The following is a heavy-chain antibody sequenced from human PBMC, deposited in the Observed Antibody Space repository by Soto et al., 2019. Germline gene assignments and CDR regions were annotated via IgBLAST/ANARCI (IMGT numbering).Heavy chain of an antibody. J-gene: IGHJ4*02. CDR1: GFTFSSYA. Sequence: PGGSLRLSCSASGFTFSSYAMHWVRQAPGKGLEYVSAISSNGGSTYYADSVKGRFTISRDNSKNTLYLQMSSLRAEDTAVYYCVKVITMVRGLGDYWGQGTLVTVSS. CDR2: ISSNGGST. D-gene: IGHD3-10*01. V-gene: IGHV3-64D*06. CDR3: VKVITMVRGLGDY.